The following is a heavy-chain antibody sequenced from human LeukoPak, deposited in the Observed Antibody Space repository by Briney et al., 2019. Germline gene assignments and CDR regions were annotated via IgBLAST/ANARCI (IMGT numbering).Heavy chain of an antibody. CDR2: IYPGDSDT. Sequence: GESLKISCQGSGYSFANYWIGWVRQMPGKGLKWMGIIYPGDSDTKYSPSFQGQVTISADKSISTAYLQWSSLKASDTAMYYCARRMPYSSCWYDNWGQGTLVTVSS. D-gene: IGHD6-6*01. V-gene: IGHV5-51*01. CDR3: ARRMPYSSCWYDN. J-gene: IGHJ5*02. CDR1: GYSFANYW.